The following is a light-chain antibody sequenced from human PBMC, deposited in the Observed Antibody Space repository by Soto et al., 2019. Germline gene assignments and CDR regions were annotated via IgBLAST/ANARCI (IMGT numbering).Light chain of an antibody. J-gene: IGLJ1*01. CDR3: CSYAGISTFYV. V-gene: IGLV2-23*02. Sequence: QCVLTQPASVSGSPGQSITISCTGTSSDVGSYNLVSWYQQHPGKAPKLMIYGVNKRPPGVSNRFSGSKSGNTASLTISGLQAEDEADYYCCSYAGISTFYVFGTGTKVTVL. CDR2: GVN. CDR1: SSDVGSYNL.